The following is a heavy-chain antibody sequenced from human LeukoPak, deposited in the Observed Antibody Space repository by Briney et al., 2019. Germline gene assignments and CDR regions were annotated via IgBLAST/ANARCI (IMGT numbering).Heavy chain of an antibody. CDR3: ASMTTVVTGDAFDI. D-gene: IGHD4-23*01. J-gene: IGHJ3*02. CDR1: GGSISSGSYY. Sequence: PSQTLSLTCTVSGGSISSGSYYWSWIRQLAGKGLEWIGRIYTSGSTNYNPSLKSRVTISVDTSKNQFSLKLSSVTAADTAVYYCASMTTVVTGDAFDIWGQGTMVTVSS. V-gene: IGHV4-61*02. CDR2: IYTSGST.